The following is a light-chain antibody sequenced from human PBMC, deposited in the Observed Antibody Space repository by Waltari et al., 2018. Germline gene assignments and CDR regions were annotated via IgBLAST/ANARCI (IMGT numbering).Light chain of an antibody. Sequence: DIQMTQSPSSLSASVGDRVTITCRASQGITNDLAWYQQKPGETPKLLIDEASSLQSGIPSRLSGSGSGTDFTLTSSSLQSEDFDTYYCQHYYSTPYSFGQGTKVEIK. CDR1: QGITND. V-gene: IGKV1-NL1*01. CDR2: EAS. J-gene: IGKJ2*03. CDR3: QHYYSTPYS.